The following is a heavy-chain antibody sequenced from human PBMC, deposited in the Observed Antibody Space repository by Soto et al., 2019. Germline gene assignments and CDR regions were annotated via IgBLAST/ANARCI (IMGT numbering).Heavy chain of an antibody. Sequence: QVQLVQSGAEVKKPGSSVKVSCKASGGTFSSYAISWVRQAPGQGLEWMGGIIPIFGTANYAQKFQGRVTITADESTSTAYMELSSLRSEDTAVYYGVRITIFGVVITGPDYWGQGTLVTVSS. CDR1: GGTFSSYA. J-gene: IGHJ4*02. CDR3: VRITIFGVVITGPDY. CDR2: IIPIFGTA. V-gene: IGHV1-69*01. D-gene: IGHD3-3*01.